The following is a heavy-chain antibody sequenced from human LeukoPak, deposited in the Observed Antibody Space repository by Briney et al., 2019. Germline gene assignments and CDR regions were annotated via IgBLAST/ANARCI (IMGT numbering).Heavy chain of an antibody. CDR3: AKDRYDFWSGYRPQSYYYMDV. D-gene: IGHD3-3*01. Sequence: PGGSLRLSCAASGSTFSSYAMSWVRQAPGKGLEWVSAISGSGGSTYYADSVKGRFTISRGNSKNTLYLQMNSLRAEDTAVYYCAKDRYDFWSGYRPQSYYYMDVWGKGTTVTVSS. CDR1: GSTFSSYA. V-gene: IGHV3-23*01. J-gene: IGHJ6*03. CDR2: ISGSGGST.